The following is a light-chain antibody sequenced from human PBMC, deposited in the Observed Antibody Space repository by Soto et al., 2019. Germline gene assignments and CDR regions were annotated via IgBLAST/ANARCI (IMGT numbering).Light chain of an antibody. CDR3: QQSYSAPMYP. CDR1: QSVSRY. J-gene: IGKJ2*01. V-gene: IGKV1-39*01. CDR2: AAS. Sequence: DIQMTQSPSSLSASVGDRVTITCRASQSVSRYLNWYQQKPGKAPKLLISAASSLQSGVPSRFSGSGSGTDCTLTVSSLQPEDFATYYCQQSYSAPMYPFGQGTKLEIK.